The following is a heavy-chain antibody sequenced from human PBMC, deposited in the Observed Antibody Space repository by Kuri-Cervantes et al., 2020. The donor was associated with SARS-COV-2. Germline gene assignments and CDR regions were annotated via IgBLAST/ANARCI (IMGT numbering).Heavy chain of an antibody. D-gene: IGHD3-16*02. Sequence: ESLKISCAVYGGSFSGYYWSWIRQPPGKGLEWFGEINHSGSTNYNPSLKSRVTISVDTSKNKFSLKLSSVTAADTAVYYCARDPLGFTFGGVIVDAFDIWGQGTMVTVSS. J-gene: IGHJ3*02. CDR2: INHSGST. CDR3: ARDPLGFTFGGVIVDAFDI. V-gene: IGHV4-34*01. CDR1: GGSFSGYY.